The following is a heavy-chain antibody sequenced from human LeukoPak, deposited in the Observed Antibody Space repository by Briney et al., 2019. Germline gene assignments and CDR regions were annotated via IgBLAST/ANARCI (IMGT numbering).Heavy chain of an antibody. CDR1: GFTFSNAS. CDR2: ISNDGSKK. CDR3: ARADYYTSGTYRYYFDY. D-gene: IGHD3-10*01. Sequence: GGSLRLSCAASGFTFSNASMSWVRQAPGKGLEWVALISNDGSKKYYADSVKGRFTISRNNSNNTLYLQMNSLRPEDTAVYYCARADYYTSGTYRYYFDYWGQGTLVTVSS. J-gene: IGHJ4*02. V-gene: IGHV3-30-3*01.